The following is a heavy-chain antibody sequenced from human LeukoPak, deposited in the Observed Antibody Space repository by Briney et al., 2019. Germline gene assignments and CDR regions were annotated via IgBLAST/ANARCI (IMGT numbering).Heavy chain of an antibody. V-gene: IGHV1-2*02. D-gene: IGHD3-3*01. J-gene: IGHJ6*03. CDR1: GYTFTGYY. CDR2: INPNSGGT. CDR3: ARRMRFLEQADYYYYYYMDV. Sequence: VASVKVSCKASGYTFTGYYMHWVRQAPGQGLEWMGWINPNSGGTNYAQKFQGRVTMTRDTSISTAYMELSRRRSDDTAVYYCARRMRFLEQADYYYYYYMDVWGKGTTVTVSS.